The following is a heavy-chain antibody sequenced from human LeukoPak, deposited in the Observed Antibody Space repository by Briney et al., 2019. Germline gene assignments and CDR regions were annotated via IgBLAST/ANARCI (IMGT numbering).Heavy chain of an antibody. D-gene: IGHD5-24*01. V-gene: IGHV3-23*01. J-gene: IGHJ5*02. CDR2: ISGSGATT. Sequence: GGSLRLSCAASGFSFSSYAMSWVRQAPGKGLEWVSGISGSGATTYYADSVKGRFTISRDNSKNTMYLQMNSLRAEDTAVYYCAKGDTWLPNWFDPWGQGTLVTVSS. CDR3: AKGDTWLPNWFDP. CDR1: GFSFSSYA.